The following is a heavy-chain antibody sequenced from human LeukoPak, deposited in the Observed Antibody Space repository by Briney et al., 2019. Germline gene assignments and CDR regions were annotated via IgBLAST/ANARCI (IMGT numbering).Heavy chain of an antibody. Sequence: GGSLRLSCAASGFTVSSNYMSWVRQAPGKGLEWVSAISGSGGSTYYADSVKGRFTISRDNSKNTLYLQMNSLRAEDTAVYYCAKAPGGSGSGDYWGQGTLVTVSS. CDR2: ISGSGGST. D-gene: IGHD3-10*01. CDR3: AKAPGGSGSGDY. V-gene: IGHV3-23*01. J-gene: IGHJ4*02. CDR1: GFTVSSNY.